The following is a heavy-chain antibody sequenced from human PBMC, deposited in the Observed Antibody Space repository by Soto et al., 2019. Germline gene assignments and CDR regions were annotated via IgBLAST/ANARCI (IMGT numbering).Heavy chain of an antibody. V-gene: IGHV3-23*01. D-gene: IGHD6-19*01. CDR2: ISGNDGTT. CDR3: AKYSSAWYGYFDY. J-gene: IGHJ4*02. Sequence: PGGSLGLSCAASGFTAPIYAMSWVRQAPGKGLEWISAISGNDGTTYYADSVKGRFTISRDISKNTLYLQIDSLRAEDTVVYYCAKYSSAWYGYFDYWGQGTLVTLPS. CDR1: GFTAPIYA.